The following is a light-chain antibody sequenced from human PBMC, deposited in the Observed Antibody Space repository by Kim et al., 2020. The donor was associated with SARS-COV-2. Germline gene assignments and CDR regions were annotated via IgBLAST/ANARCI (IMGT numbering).Light chain of an antibody. CDR1: QSVSTN. V-gene: IGKV3-15*01. CDR2: GAS. J-gene: IGKJ4*01. Sequence: VSPGESAPLSCRASQSVSTNLAWYQQKPGQAPRVLIYGASTRATGFPARFSGSGSGTEFTLTISSLQSEDFAVYYCQQYNDRPLTFGGGTKVDIK. CDR3: QQYNDRPLT.